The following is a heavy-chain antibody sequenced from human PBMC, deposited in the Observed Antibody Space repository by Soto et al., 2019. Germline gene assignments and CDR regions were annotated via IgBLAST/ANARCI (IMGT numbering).Heavy chain of an antibody. Sequence: ASVKVSCKASGYSFGTSDINWVRQATGQGLEWVGWLNPNNDNIGYAQKFQGRVTMTKDASISTAYLELTGLTSDDTAVYYCATGASYYDYWGQGTLVTVCS. CDR3: ATGASYYDY. V-gene: IGHV1-8*01. D-gene: IGHD3-10*01. J-gene: IGHJ4*02. CDR1: GYSFGTSD. CDR2: LNPNNDNI.